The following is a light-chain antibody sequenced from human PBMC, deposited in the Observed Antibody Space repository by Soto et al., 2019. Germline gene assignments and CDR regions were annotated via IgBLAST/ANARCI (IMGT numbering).Light chain of an antibody. J-gene: IGKJ2*01. CDR3: QQYNNWPYT. Sequence: EIVMTQSPATLSVSPGERATLSFRASQSISSYLAWYQQKPGQAPSLLIYSASTRATGVPARFSGSGSGTEFTLTISSLQSEDFAVYYCQQYNNWPYTFGQGTKLELK. V-gene: IGKV3-15*01. CDR1: QSISSY. CDR2: SAS.